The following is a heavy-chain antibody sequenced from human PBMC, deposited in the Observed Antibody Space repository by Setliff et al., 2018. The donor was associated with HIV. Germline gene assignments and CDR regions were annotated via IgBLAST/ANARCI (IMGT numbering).Heavy chain of an antibody. CDR3: GRAPDY. CDR2: MYYSGTT. J-gene: IGHJ4*02. CDR1: GDSVNDRSYF. V-gene: IGHV4-39*01. Sequence: SETLSLTCTVSGDSVNDRSYFWGWIRQPPGKGLEWIGSMYYSGTTYYNPSLKSRVTISVDTSKTQFSLKLNSVTAADTAVYYCGRAPDYWGQGTLVTV.